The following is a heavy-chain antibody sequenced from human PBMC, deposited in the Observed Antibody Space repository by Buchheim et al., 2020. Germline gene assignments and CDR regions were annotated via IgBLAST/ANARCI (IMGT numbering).Heavy chain of an antibody. CDR2: IIPIYGTA. CDR1: GGTFSSYA. V-gene: IGHV1-69*01. D-gene: IGHD5-12*01. CDR3: ARKIGLNSGYGMYYYYGMDV. J-gene: IGHJ6*02. Sequence: QVQLVQSGAEVKKSGSSLKVSCKASGGTFSSYAMSWVRQAPGQGLEWMGGIIPIYGTANYAQKFQGRVTIIADESTSTAHMELSSLRSEDTAVSYCARKIGLNSGYGMYYYYGMDVWGQGTT.